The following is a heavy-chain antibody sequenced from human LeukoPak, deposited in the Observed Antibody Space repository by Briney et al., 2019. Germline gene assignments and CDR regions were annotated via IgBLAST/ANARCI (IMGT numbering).Heavy chain of an antibody. CDR3: ARSGSGRYYGWFDP. D-gene: IGHD3-10*01. J-gene: IGHJ5*02. V-gene: IGHV3-66*01. CDR2: IYSGGST. Sequence: GGSLRLSCAASGFSVSSNYVNWVRQAPGKGLEWVSVIYSGGSTYYADSVKGRFTISRDDSKNTLFLQMSGLRAEDTAVYYCARSGSGRYYGWFDPWGQGTLVTVSS. CDR1: GFSVSSNY.